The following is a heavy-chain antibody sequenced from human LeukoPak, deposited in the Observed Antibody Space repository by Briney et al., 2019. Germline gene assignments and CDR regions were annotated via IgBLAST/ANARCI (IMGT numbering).Heavy chain of an antibody. CDR3: ARDHPYGDYVSHY. CDR2: ISSSSSYI. J-gene: IGHJ4*02. D-gene: IGHD4-17*01. CDR1: GFTFSSYS. Sequence: GGSLRLSCAASGFTFSSYSMNWVRQAPGKGLEWVSSISSSSSYIYYADSVKGRFTISRDNAKNSLYLQMNSLRAEDTAVYYCARDHPYGDYVSHYWGQGTLVTVSS. V-gene: IGHV3-21*01.